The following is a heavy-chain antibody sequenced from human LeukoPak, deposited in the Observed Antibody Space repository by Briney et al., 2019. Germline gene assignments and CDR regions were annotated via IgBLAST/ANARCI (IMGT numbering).Heavy chain of an antibody. CDR2: ITGSGDYT. Sequence: PGGSLRLSCAGSGFTFNNYMTWVRQAPGKGLEWVSAITGSGDYTYYADSVKGRFTISRDNSKNTLYLQMNSLRAEDTPIYYCAKDLPGSGWYSWGQGTLVTVSS. CDR1: GFTFNNY. J-gene: IGHJ4*02. D-gene: IGHD6-19*01. V-gene: IGHV3-23*01. CDR3: AKDLPGSGWYS.